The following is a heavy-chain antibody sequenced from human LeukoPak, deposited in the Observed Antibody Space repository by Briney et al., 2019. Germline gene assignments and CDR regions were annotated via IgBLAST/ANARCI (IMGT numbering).Heavy chain of an antibody. CDR3: ARYGLFSFDY. J-gene: IGHJ4*02. D-gene: IGHD3-10*01. CDR2: IYYSGNT. Sequence: SETLSLTCTVSGGSMNNLYWSWIRHPPGKALEWIGYIYYSGNTNYNPSLKSRVSISVDTSKNQFSLKLTSVTAADTAVYYCARYGLFSFDYWGQGTLVTVSS. V-gene: IGHV4-59*08. CDR1: GGSMNNLY.